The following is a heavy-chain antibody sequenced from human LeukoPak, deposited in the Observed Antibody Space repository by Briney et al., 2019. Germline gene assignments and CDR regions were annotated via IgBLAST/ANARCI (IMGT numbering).Heavy chain of an antibody. CDR3: ARWAMGGSGDFDY. V-gene: IGHV4-39*01. CDR2: IYHSGST. D-gene: IGHD2-15*01. Sequence: SETLSLTCTVSGGSIGSSSYYWGWIRQPPGKGLEWIGSIYHSGSTYYNPSFKSRGTISVDTSRNQFSLKLSSVTAADTAVYYCARWAMGGSGDFDYWGQGTLVTVSS. CDR1: GGSIGSSSYY. J-gene: IGHJ4*02.